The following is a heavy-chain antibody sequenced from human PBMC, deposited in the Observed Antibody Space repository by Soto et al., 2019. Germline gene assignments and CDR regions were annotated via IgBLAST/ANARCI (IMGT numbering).Heavy chain of an antibody. Sequence: ASVKVSCKASGYTFTSYAMHWVREAPGQRLEWMGWINAGNGNTKYSQRFQGRVTITRDTSASTAYMELSSLRSEDTAVYYCATRQYDSSGYYHPDPFDIWGQGTMVTVSS. CDR2: INAGNGNT. J-gene: IGHJ3*02. D-gene: IGHD3-22*01. CDR1: GYTFTSYA. CDR3: ATRQYDSSGYYHPDPFDI. V-gene: IGHV1-3*01.